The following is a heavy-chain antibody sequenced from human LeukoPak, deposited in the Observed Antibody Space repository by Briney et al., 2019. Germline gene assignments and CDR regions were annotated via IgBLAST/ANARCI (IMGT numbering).Heavy chain of an antibody. J-gene: IGHJ6*03. CDR3: ARRGNNWLHYYYMDV. CDR2: IYYSGST. D-gene: IGHD1-20*01. V-gene: IGHV4-39*01. Sequence: SETLSLTCTVSGDSISSRSYYWGWIRQPPGKGLEWIGSIYYSGSTYYNPSLKSRVTISVDTPKKQFSLKLSSVTAADTAVYYCARRGNNWLHYYYMDVWGKGTTVTVSS. CDR1: GDSISSRSYY.